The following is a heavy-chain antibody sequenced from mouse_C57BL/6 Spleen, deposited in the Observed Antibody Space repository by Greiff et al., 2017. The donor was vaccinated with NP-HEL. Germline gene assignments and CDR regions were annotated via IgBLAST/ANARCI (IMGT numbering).Heavy chain of an antibody. CDR1: GYAFSSSW. CDR3: ARSYGSSLWYFDV. J-gene: IGHJ1*03. Sequence: VQLQESGPELVKPGASVKISCKASGYAFSSSWMNWVKQRPGKGLEWIGRIYPGDGDTNYNGKFKGKATLTADKSSSTAYMQLSSLTSEDSAVYFCARSYGSSLWYFDVWGTGTTVTVSS. D-gene: IGHD1-1*01. CDR2: IYPGDGDT. V-gene: IGHV1-82*01.